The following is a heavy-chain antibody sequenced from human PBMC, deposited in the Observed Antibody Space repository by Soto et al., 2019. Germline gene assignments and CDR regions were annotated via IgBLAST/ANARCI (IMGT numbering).Heavy chain of an antibody. CDR2: IYSGGTT. J-gene: IGHJ4*02. CDR1: GFTVNNHH. V-gene: IGHV3-53*01. D-gene: IGHD2-8*01. Sequence: PGGSLRLSCAASGFTVNNHHMSWVRQAPGKGLEWVSIIYSGGTTYYADSVKGRFTISRDNSKNTLYLQMNSLRVEDTAVYYCLMAPVVWTYWGQGTLVTVSS. CDR3: LMAPVVWTY.